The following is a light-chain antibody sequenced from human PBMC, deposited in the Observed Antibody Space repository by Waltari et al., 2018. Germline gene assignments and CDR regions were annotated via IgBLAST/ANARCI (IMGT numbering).Light chain of an antibody. Sequence: GQSITIPYTGTSSDVGTYNLVSWYQQHPGKAPKLMIYEGTKRPSGVSNRFSGSKSGNTASLTISGLQAEDEAHYYCCSYAGGRPHVVFGGGTQLTVL. V-gene: IGLV2-23*01. CDR2: EGT. J-gene: IGLJ2*01. CDR1: SSDVGTYNL. CDR3: CSYAGGRPHVV.